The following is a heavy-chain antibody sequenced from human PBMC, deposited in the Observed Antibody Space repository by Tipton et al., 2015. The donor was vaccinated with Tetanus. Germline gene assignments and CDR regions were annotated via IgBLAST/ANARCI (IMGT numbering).Heavy chain of an antibody. V-gene: IGHV5-51*01. Sequence: VQLVQSGAEVKKPGESLRISCKVSGYDFTNYWIAWVRQVSGKGLEWMGIAFPGDSDTRYSPSFQGQVTISADRSISTAYLQWSSLKASDTGMYYCARLRGYDPFNYFDLWGQGTLVTVSS. CDR2: AFPGDSDT. CDR1: GYDFTNYW. J-gene: IGHJ4*02. CDR3: ARLRGYDPFNYFDL. D-gene: IGHD3-3*01.